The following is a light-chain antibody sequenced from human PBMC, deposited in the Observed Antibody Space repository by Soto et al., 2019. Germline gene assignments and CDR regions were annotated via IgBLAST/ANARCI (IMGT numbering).Light chain of an antibody. CDR2: DVT. J-gene: IGLJ1*01. Sequence: QSALTQPASVSGSPGQSITISCTGTSSDVGNYNFVSWYQQLPGEAPKLIIYDVTNRPSGLSDRFSGSKSANTASLTISGLQAEDEADYYCSSYTSSHTLVFGSGTKVTGL. CDR3: SSYTSSHTLV. CDR1: SSDVGNYNF. V-gene: IGLV2-14*03.